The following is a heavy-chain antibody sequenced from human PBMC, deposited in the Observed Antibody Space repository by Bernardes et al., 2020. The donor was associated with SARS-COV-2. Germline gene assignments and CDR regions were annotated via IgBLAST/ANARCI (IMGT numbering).Heavy chain of an antibody. D-gene: IGHD4-17*01. CDR3: AKHDYGGNLAAFDI. J-gene: IGHJ3*02. Sequence: TLSLTCTVSGGSISSYYWSWIRQPPGKGLEWIGYIYYSGSTNYNPSLKSRVTISVDTSKNQFSLKLSSVTAADTAVYYCAKHDYGGNLAAFDIWGQGTMVTVSS. V-gene: IGHV4-59*01. CDR1: GGSISSYY. CDR2: IYYSGST.